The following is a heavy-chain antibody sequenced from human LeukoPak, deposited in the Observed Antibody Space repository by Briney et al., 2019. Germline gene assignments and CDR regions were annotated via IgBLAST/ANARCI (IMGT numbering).Heavy chain of an antibody. CDR2: INPNSGGT. J-gene: IGHJ4*02. CDR1: GYTFTGYY. D-gene: IGHD4-17*01. Sequence: GASVKVSCKASGYTFTGYYMHWVRQAPGQGLEWMGWINPNSGGTNYAQKFQGRVTMTRDTSISTAYMELSRLRSDDTAVYYCARDRDGDYIPSDYWGQGTLVTVSS. V-gene: IGHV1-2*02. CDR3: ARDRDGDYIPSDY.